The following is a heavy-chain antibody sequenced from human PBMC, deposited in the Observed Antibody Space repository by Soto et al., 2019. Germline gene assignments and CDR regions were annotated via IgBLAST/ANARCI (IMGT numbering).Heavy chain of an antibody. V-gene: IGHV1-46*01. D-gene: IGHD3-10*01. CDR3: AMVPPREDAFDI. CDR2: INPSGGST. CDR1: GYTFTSYY. Sequence: ASVKVSCKASGYTFTSYYMPWVRQAPGQGLEWMGIINPSGGSTSYAQKFQGRVTMTRDTSTSTVYMELSSLRSEDTAVYYCAMVPPREDAFDIWGQGTMVTVSS. J-gene: IGHJ3*02.